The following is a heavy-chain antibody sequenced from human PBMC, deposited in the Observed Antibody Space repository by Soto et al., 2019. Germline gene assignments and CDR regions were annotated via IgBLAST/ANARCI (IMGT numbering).Heavy chain of an antibody. Sequence: EVQLVESGGGLVKPGGSLRLSCAASGFTFNTYDMNWVRQAPGKGLEWVSSITTSSAYIYYADSLKGRITISRDNAKNSLFLQMNSLRAXXTAVYYCVRSGTARLLRHSWFDTWGQGTLVTVSS. CDR1: GFTFNTYD. D-gene: IGHD2-21*01. CDR2: ITTSSAYI. J-gene: IGHJ5*02. CDR3: VRSGTARLLRHSWFDT. V-gene: IGHV3-21*01.